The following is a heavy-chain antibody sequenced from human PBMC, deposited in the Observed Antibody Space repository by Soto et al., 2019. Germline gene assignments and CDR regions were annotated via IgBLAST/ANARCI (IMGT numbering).Heavy chain of an antibody. Sequence: GGSLRLSCAASGFTFSSYAMSWVRQAPGKGLEWVSAISGSGGSTYYADSVKGRFTISRDNSKNTLYLQMNSLRAEDTAVYYCAKVTHSGWQAQYYFDYWGQGTLVTVSS. CDR2: ISGSGGST. V-gene: IGHV3-23*01. CDR3: AKVTHSGWQAQYYFDY. J-gene: IGHJ4*02. CDR1: GFTFSSYA. D-gene: IGHD6-19*01.